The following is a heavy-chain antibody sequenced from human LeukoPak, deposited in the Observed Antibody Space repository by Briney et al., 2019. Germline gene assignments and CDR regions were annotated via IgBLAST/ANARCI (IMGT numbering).Heavy chain of an antibody. V-gene: IGHV3-9*01. D-gene: IGHD6-13*01. J-gene: IGHJ5*02. CDR3: AKDLLAAAPPA. CDR1: GFTFDDYA. Sequence: GGSLRLSCAASGFTFDDYAMHWVRQAPGKGLEWVSGISWNSGSIGYADSVKGRFTISRDNAKNSLYLQMNSLRAEDTAVYYCAKDLLAAAPPAWGQGTLVTVSS. CDR2: ISWNSGSI.